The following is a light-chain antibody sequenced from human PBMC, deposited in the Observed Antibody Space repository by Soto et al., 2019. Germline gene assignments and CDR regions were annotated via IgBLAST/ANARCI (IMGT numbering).Light chain of an antibody. CDR3: MQGTHCPPWT. J-gene: IGKJ1*01. CDR1: QTLLVSDGNTY. V-gene: IGKV2-30*01. Sequence: DVVMTQSPLSLPVTLGQPASISCRSSQTLLVSDGNTYLNWFQQRPGQSPRRLIYKVSNRDSGVPDRFSGSGSGTNFTLQISRVEAEDVGIYYCMQGTHCPPWTFGQGTKVEIK. CDR2: KVS.